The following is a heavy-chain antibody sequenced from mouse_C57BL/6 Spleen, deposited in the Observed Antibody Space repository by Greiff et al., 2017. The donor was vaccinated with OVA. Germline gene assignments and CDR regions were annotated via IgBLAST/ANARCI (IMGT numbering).Heavy chain of an antibody. CDR3: ARGYYGSSPFAY. D-gene: IGHD1-1*01. J-gene: IGHJ3*01. CDR2: ISSGSSTI. V-gene: IGHV5-17*01. CDR1: GFTFSDYG. Sequence: EVHLVESGGGLVKPGGSLKLSCAASGFTFSDYGMHWVRQAPEKGLEWVAYISSGSSTIYYEDTVKGRFTISRDNAKNTLFLQMTSLRSEDTAMYYCARGYYGSSPFAYWGQGTLVTVSA.